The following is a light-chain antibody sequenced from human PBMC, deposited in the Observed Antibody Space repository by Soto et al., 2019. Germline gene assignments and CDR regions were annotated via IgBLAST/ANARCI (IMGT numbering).Light chain of an antibody. CDR2: GAS. CDR1: QRVVST. Sequence: DIVVSQSPATLSVSPGERATLSCRTSQRVVSTLAWYQQKPGQAPRLLIYGASARATGIPARFSGSGSGTEFTLIITSLQSEDFAVYYCQQYNDWPRTFGPGTRVDVK. J-gene: IGKJ3*01. V-gene: IGKV3-15*01. CDR3: QQYNDWPRT.